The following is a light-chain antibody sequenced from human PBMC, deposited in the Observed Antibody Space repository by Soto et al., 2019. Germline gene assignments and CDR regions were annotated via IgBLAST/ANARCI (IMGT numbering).Light chain of an antibody. CDR1: QSISTY. J-gene: IGKJ5*01. V-gene: IGKV1-39*01. Sequence: DIHLTQSPSFLSASVGNRVTITCRASQSISTYLNWYQKKPGKAPNLLIYDASRLQSGVPSRFSGSGGGTDFTLSISSVQPEDFATYFCQQSYMDPITFGQGTRREIK. CDR3: QQSYMDPIT. CDR2: DAS.